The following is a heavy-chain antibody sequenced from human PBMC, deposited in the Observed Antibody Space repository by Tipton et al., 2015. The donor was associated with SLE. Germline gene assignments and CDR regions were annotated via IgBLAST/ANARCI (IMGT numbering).Heavy chain of an antibody. CDR1: GFTFSSYG. V-gene: IGHV3-30*19. Sequence: SLRLSCAASGFTFSSYGMHWVRPAPGKGLEWVAVISYDGSNKYYADSVKGRFTISRDNSKNTLYLQMNSLRAEDTAVYYCATAAGLLDAFDIWGQGTMVTVSS. CDR3: ATAAGLLDAFDI. J-gene: IGHJ3*02. CDR2: ISYDGSNK. D-gene: IGHD6-13*01.